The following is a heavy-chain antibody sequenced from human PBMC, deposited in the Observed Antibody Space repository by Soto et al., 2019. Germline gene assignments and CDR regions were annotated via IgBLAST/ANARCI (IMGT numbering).Heavy chain of an antibody. V-gene: IGHV4-34*01. J-gene: IGHJ4*02. Sequence: SETQPVPRTVDEGYIIYYDCSWISKKPGKGLEWIGEINHSGSTNYSPSFRGHVTISVTKSITTVFLQWSSLRASDTAMYYCARQIYDSDTGPNFQYYFDSWGQGTPVTVSS. D-gene: IGHD3-22*01. CDR1: EGYIIYYD. CDR3: ARQIYDSDTGPNFQYYFDS. CDR2: INHSGST.